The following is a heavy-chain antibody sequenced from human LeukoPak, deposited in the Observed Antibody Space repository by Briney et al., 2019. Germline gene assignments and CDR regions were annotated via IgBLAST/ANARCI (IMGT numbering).Heavy chain of an antibody. V-gene: IGHV4-39*07. D-gene: IGHD5-12*01. CDR1: GGSISSSSYY. CDR3: ARAKYSGLPFDY. J-gene: IGHJ4*02. CDR2: IYYSGST. Sequence: PSETLSLTCTVSGGSISSSSYYWGWIRQPPGKGLEWIGSIYYSGSTYYNPSLKSRVTISVDTSKNQFSLKLSSVTAADTAVYYCARAKYSGLPFDYWGQGTLVTVSS.